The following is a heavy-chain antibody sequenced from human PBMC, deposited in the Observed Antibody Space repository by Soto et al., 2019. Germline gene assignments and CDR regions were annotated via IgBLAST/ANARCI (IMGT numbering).Heavy chain of an antibody. CDR3: VREGGEHSEPLDV. D-gene: IGHD6-6*01. V-gene: IGHV6-1*01. Sequence: PSQTLSLTCAISGDSVSNKSAAWHWIRQSPSRGLEWLGRTYLRSTWYTDYALSVKSRMTINPDTSKNQFSLQLTSVTPEDTAVYYCVREGGEHSEPLDVWGQGTTVTVSS. CDR1: GDSVSNKSAA. CDR2: TYLRSTWYT. J-gene: IGHJ6*02.